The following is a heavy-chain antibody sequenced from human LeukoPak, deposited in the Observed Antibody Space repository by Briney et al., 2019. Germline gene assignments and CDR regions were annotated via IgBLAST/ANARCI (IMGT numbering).Heavy chain of an antibody. Sequence: PGGSLRLSCAASGFTFSSYSMNWVRQAPGKGLEWVSYISSSSSTIYYADSVKGRFTISRDNSKNTLYLQMNSLRAEDTAVYYCAKDDYGDYCSDYWGQGTLVTVSS. CDR2: ISSSSSTI. CDR1: GFTFSSYS. V-gene: IGHV3-48*01. CDR3: AKDDYGDYCSDY. D-gene: IGHD4-17*01. J-gene: IGHJ4*02.